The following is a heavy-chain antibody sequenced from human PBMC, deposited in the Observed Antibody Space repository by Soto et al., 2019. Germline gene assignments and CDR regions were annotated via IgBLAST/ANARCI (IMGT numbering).Heavy chain of an antibody. D-gene: IGHD6-6*01. V-gene: IGHV3-30-3*01. CDR1: GFTFSSYA. CDR2: ISYDGNKK. Sequence: PGGSLRLSCAASGFTFSSYAMHWVRQAPGKGLEWVAVISYDGNKKYYADSVKGRFTISRDNSKNTLYLQMNSLRAEDTAVYYCPRDGPAGLVQWYYWGQGTLVTVSS. J-gene: IGHJ4*02. CDR3: PRDGPAGLVQWYY.